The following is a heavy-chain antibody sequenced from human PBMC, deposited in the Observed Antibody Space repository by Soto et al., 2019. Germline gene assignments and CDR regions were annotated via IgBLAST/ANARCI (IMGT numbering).Heavy chain of an antibody. D-gene: IGHD3-10*01. CDR1: GITVSNNY. CDR3: TRAPFGGYIDY. V-gene: IGHV3-53*01. J-gene: IGHJ4*02. CDR2: IYSGDST. Sequence: GGSLRLSCAASGITVSNNYVSWVRQAPGKGLEWVSVIYSGDSTYYADSVKGRFTISRENSKNTLYLQINSLRADDTAVHYCTRAPFGGYIDYWGQGTLVTVSS.